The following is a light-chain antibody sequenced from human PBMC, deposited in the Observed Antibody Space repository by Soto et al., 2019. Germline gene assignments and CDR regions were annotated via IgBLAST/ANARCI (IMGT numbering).Light chain of an antibody. Sequence: QAVVTQEPSLTVSPGGTVTLTCASSTGAVTSDSYPSWFQQKPGQAPRALIYTISNTHPGTPARFSGSLLGGKAALTLSDVQAEDEAAYFCLLCYDGAHVFGPGTKLTVL. J-gene: IGLJ1*01. CDR3: LLCYDGAHV. CDR2: TIS. CDR1: TGAVTSDSY. V-gene: IGLV7-43*01.